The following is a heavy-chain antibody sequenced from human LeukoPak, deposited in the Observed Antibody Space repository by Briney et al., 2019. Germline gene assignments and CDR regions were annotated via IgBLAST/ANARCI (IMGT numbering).Heavy chain of an antibody. V-gene: IGHV1-46*01. CDR1: GYTFTSYY. D-gene: IGHD6-13*01. J-gene: IGHJ4*02. CDR3: ARPGIAAAYFDY. Sequence: ASVKVSCKASGYTFTSYYMHWVRQAPGQGLEWMGIINPSGGSTSYAQKFQGGVTMTRDTSTSTVYMELSSLRSEDTAVYYCARPGIAAAYFDYWGQGTLVTVSS. CDR2: INPSGGST.